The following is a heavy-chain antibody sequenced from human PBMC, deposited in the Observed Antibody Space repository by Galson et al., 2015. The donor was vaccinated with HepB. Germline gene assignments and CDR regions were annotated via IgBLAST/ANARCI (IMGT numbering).Heavy chain of an antibody. V-gene: IGHV1-69*13. Sequence: SVKVSCKASGGTFTSYAISWVRQAPGQGLEWVGGIVPIFSTAIYAQKFQDRVTITADESTTTAYMELSSLRSEDTAVYYCARTGTNSPAASTMADYCGRATLITVTS. D-gene: IGHD5-24*01. CDR2: IVPIFSTA. CDR1: GGTFTSYA. CDR3: ARTGTNSPAASTMADY. J-gene: IGHJ4*01.